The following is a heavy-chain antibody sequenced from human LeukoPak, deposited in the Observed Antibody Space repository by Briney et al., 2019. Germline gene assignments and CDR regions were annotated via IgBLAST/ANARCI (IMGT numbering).Heavy chain of an antibody. D-gene: IGHD1-20*01. CDR1: GFTFSNYN. V-gene: IGHV3-21*01. CDR2: IGSTATYI. CDR3: ARGYDWNPIFDH. J-gene: IGHJ4*02. Sequence: GGSLRLSCAASGFTFSNYNMNWVRQAPGKGLEWVSCIGSTATYIYYADSVKGRFTISRDSAKNSLYLQMNSLRVEDTAVYYCARGYDWNPIFDHWGQGILVTVSS.